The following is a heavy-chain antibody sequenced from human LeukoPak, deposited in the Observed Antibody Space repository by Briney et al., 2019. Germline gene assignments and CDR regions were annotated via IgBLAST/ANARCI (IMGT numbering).Heavy chain of an antibody. CDR3: ASQRGRYFDWLPSYYFDY. CDR1: GFTFSSYR. V-gene: IGHV3-48*01. J-gene: IGHJ4*02. CDR2: ISSSSSTI. D-gene: IGHD3-9*01. Sequence: GGSLRLSCAASGFTFSSYRMNWVRQAPGKGLEWVSYISSSSSTIYYADSVKGRFTISRDNAKNSLYLQMNSLRAEDTAVYYCASQRGRYFDWLPSYYFDYWGQGTLVTVSS.